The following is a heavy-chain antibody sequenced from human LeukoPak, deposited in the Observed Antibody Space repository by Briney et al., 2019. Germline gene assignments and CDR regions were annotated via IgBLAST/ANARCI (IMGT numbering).Heavy chain of an antibody. J-gene: IGHJ4*02. CDR1: GASINTYY. Sequence: SETLSLTCTVSGASINTYYWSWIRQPPGKGLEWIGYIYYSGTTSYNPSLKTRVTISIDTSKNQFSLKLSSVTAADTAVYYCARASQYYDILTGYYVGGQRYYFDYWGQGTLVTVSS. V-gene: IGHV4-59*01. D-gene: IGHD3-9*01. CDR3: ARASQYYDILTGYYVGGQRYYFDY. CDR2: IYYSGTT.